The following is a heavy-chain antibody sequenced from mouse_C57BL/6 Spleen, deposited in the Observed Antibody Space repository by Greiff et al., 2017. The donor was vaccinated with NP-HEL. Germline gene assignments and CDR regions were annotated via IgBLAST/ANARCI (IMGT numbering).Heavy chain of an antibody. V-gene: IGHV2-9-1*01. CDR1: GFSLTSYA. J-gene: IGHJ4*01. Sequence: VKLMESGPGLVAPSQSLSITCTVSGFSLTSYAISWVRQPPGKGLEWLGVIWTGGGTNYNSALKSRLSISKDNSKSQVFLKMNSLQTDDTARYYCATYGSSSYYYAMDDWGQGTSVTVSS. D-gene: IGHD1-1*01. CDR2: IWTGGGT. CDR3: ATYGSSSYYYAMDD.